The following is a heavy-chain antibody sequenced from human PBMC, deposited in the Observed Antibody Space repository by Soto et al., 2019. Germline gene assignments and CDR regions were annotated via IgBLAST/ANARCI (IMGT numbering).Heavy chain of an antibody. CDR3: ARVSGGNDSGVNYVDL. CDR1: GGTLSSYS. J-gene: IGHJ6*03. D-gene: IGHD5-12*01. Sequence: QVQLVQSGPEVKKPGSSVKVSCKTSGGTLSSYSISWVRQAPGQGLEWVGRIITFVGTANVAQQFQGRVSITVDGSTDTTYMEVRRLTSDDTAVYYCARVSGGNDSGVNYVDLLGSGTTVTVSS. V-gene: IGHV1-69*08. CDR2: IITFVGTA.